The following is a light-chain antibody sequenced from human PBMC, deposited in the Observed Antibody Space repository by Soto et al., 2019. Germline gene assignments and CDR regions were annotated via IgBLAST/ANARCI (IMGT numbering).Light chain of an antibody. CDR2: EGS. CDR1: SSDVGSYNL. J-gene: IGLJ1*01. Sequence: QSALTQPASVSGSPGQXXXXXXTGTSSDVGSYNLVSWYQQHPGKAPKLMIYEGSKRPSGVSNRFSGSKSGNTASLTISGLQAEDEADYYCCSYAGSSTFVFGTGTKLTVL. CDR3: CSYAGSSTFV. V-gene: IGLV2-23*03.